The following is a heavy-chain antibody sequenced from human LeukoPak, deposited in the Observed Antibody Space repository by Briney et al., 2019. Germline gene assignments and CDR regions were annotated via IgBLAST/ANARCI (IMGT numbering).Heavy chain of an antibody. V-gene: IGHV3/OR16-9*01. D-gene: IGHD1-1*01. CDR1: GFTPSTSY. CDR3: ARYPRTVRI. J-gene: IGHJ4*01. Sequence: GRSLRLSCAASGFTPSTSYMAWVSHAPGKVMEWLSYTRGDSGDTNYADSVKGRFTLSRDNAKNSLYLQMNSLRVEGTAVYFCARYPRTVRIWGQGTLVTVSS. CDR2: TRGDSGDT.